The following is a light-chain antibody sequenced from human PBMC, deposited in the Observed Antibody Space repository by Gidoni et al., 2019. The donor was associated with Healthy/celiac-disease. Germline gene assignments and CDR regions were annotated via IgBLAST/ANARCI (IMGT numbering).Light chain of an antibody. CDR2: DDS. V-gene: IGLV3-21*02. CDR3: QVWDSSSDLVV. Sequence: SYVLTQPPSVSVATGQTARITCGGNNLGSKSVHWYQQKPGQAPVLVVYDDSDRPSGIPERFSGSNSGNTATLTISRVEAGDEADYYCQVWDSSSDLVVFGGGTKLTVL. J-gene: IGLJ2*01. CDR1: NLGSKS.